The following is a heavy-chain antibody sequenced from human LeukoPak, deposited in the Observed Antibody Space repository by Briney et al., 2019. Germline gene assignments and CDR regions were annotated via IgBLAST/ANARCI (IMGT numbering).Heavy chain of an antibody. J-gene: IGHJ4*02. V-gene: IGHV3-21*01. CDR1: GFTFSTYS. Sequence: GGSLRLSCAASGFTFSTYSMHWVRQAPGKGLEWVSSIRSGSTYINYADSVEGRFTISRDDAKKSLYLQINSLRAEDTAVYYCARDGIFDYWGQGTLVTVSS. CDR2: IRSGSTYI. CDR3: ARDGIFDY.